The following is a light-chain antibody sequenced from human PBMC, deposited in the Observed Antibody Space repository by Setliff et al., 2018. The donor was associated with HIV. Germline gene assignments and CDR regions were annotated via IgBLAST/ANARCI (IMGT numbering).Light chain of an antibody. CDR3: QVWDSSSDHYF. CDR1: RIGGKS. V-gene: IGLV3-21*02. J-gene: IGLJ1*01. Sequence: SYELTQPPLVSVAPGQTARITCGGNRIGGKSVHWYHQKPGQAPMLVVYDDSDRPSGIPDRFPGSNSGNTATLTISRVEAGDEADYYCQVWDSSSDHYFFGTGTKVTVL. CDR2: DDS.